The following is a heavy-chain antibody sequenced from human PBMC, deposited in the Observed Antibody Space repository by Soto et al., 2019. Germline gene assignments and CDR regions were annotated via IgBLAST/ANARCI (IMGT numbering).Heavy chain of an antibody. CDR3: ARSAPYDFWSGYYSAVDY. D-gene: IGHD3-3*01. V-gene: IGHV1-69*02. CDR1: GGTFSSYT. CDR2: IIPILGIA. Sequence: ASVKVSCKASGGTFSSYTISWVRQAPGQGLEWMGRIIPILGIANYAQKFQGRVTINADKSTSTAYMELSSLRSEDTAVYYCARSAPYDFWSGYYSAVDYWGQGTLVTVSS. J-gene: IGHJ4*02.